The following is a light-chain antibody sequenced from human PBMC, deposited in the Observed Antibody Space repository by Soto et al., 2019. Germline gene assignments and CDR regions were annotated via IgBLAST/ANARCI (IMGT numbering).Light chain of an antibody. CDR3: QYYKTSWT. CDR1: QTISTW. J-gene: IGKJ1*01. Sequence: DIQMTQSPSTLSASVGDRVTITCRANQTISTWVAWYQQKAGKAPKLLIYDASTLQRGVPSRFSGSGSGSEFILTISSLQPDDFATYYCQYYKTSWTFGQGTKVEI. CDR2: DAS. V-gene: IGKV1-5*01.